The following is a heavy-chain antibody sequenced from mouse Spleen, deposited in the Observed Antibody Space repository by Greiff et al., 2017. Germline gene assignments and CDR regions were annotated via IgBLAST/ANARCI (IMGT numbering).Heavy chain of an antibody. Sequence: VQLQQPGAELVKPGASVKLSCKASGYTFTSYWMHWVKQRPGQGLEWIGEINPSNGRTNYNEKFKSKATLTVDKSSSTAYMQLSSLTSEDSAVYYCARSGYGFAYWGQGTLVTVSA. CDR3: ARSGYGFAY. J-gene: IGHJ3*01. V-gene: IGHV1S81*02. CDR2: INPSNGRT. CDR1: GYTFTSYW. D-gene: IGHD2-2*01.